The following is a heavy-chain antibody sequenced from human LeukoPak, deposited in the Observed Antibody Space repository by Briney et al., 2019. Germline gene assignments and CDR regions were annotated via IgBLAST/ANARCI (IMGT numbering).Heavy chain of an antibody. Sequence: SETLSLTCTVSGGSIRRGDYYWSWIRQPPGKGLEWIGHIYYSGSTYYNPSLKSRLTISVDTSKNQFSLKLNSVTAADTAVYYCARLMLSNWFDPWGQGTLVTVSS. V-gene: IGHV4-30-4*01. D-gene: IGHD2-8*01. CDR2: IYYSGST. CDR3: ARLMLSNWFDP. J-gene: IGHJ5*02. CDR1: GGSIRRGDYY.